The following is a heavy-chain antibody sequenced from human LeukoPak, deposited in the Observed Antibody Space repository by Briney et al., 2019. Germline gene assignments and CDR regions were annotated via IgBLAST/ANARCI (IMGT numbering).Heavy chain of an antibody. Sequence: SETLSLTCSVSGGSISSSSYYWGWIRQPPGKGLEWIGSFHYSGSTYYNPSLKSRVTISVDTSKNQFSLKLSSVTAADTAVYYCARDREVLGVVVADSVLFDYWGQGTLVTVSS. V-gene: IGHV4-39*07. CDR3: ARDREVLGVVVADSVLFDY. CDR1: GGSISSSSYY. J-gene: IGHJ4*02. CDR2: FHYSGST. D-gene: IGHD2-15*01.